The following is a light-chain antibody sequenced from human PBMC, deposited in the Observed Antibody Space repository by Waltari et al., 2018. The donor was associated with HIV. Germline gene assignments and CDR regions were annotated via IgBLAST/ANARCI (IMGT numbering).Light chain of an antibody. J-gene: IGKJ1*01. CDR1: QSVSSR. V-gene: IGKV3-15*01. Sequence: EIVMTQSPATLSVSPGERATLSCRARQSVSSRLAGYQQKPGQAPRLLIYGASPRSCGSPASFSGSGSGTEFTRIISSLQSEDFALYYCQQYNNWPPKTFGQGTKVESK. CDR2: GAS. CDR3: QQYNNWPPKT.